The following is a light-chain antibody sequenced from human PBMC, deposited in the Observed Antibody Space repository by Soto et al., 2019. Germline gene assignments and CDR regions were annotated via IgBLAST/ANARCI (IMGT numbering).Light chain of an antibody. CDR2: GAS. J-gene: IGKJ1*01. V-gene: IGKV3-15*01. Sequence: MTQSPSTLSASVGDRVAITCRASDNIVHWVAWYQQKPGQSPRLLVYGASTRATGIPARFTGSGSGTEFTLSISNLQSQDVAIYYCQHYYNWPRTFGQGTKVDNK. CDR1: DNIVHW. CDR3: QHYYNWPRT.